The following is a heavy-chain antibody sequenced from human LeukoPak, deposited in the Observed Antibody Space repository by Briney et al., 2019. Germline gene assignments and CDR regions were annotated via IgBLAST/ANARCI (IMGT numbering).Heavy chain of an antibody. CDR1: GASITGGSYY. CDR3: ARLLLWFGESWYFDL. V-gene: IGHV4-61*02. J-gene: IGHJ2*01. Sequence: SETLSLACTVSGASITGGSYYWTWIRQPAGKGLEWFGRIYTSGVTTYNPSLKSRVTISLDMSKNQISLNLNSVTAADTAVYYCARLLLWFGESWYFDLWGRGTLVTVSS. D-gene: IGHD3-10*01. CDR2: IYTSGVT.